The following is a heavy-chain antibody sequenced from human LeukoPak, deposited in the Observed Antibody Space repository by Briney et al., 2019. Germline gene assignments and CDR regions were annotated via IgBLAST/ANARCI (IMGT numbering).Heavy chain of an antibody. J-gene: IGHJ2*01. Sequence: GGSLRLSCVGSGFTFDDYAMHWVRQAPGKGLEWISYISSTDGSVHYADSVKGRFTISRDNAQNSLHLQMHSLRAEDTAIYYCARCRLGWYFDLWGRGTLVTVSS. D-gene: IGHD4-11*01. CDR1: GFTFDDYA. CDR3: ARCRLGWYFDL. V-gene: IGHV3-48*03. CDR2: ISSTDGSV.